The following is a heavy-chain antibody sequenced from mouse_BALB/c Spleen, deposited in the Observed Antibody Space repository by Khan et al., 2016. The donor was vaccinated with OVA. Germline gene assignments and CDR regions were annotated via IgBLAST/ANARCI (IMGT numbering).Heavy chain of an antibody. J-gene: IGHJ4*01. CDR3: ARAYYRYDGYYAMDY. V-gene: IGHV2-6-4*01. CDR2: IWGGGGT. Sequence: QMQLKESGPGLVAPSQSLSITCTVSGFSLSRYNIHWVRQPPGKGLEWLGMIWGGGGTDYNSTLKSRLSISKDNSKSQVILKMNSLQTDDSAMYFCARAYYRYDGYYAMDYWGQGTSVTVSS. CDR1: GFSLSRYN. D-gene: IGHD2-14*01.